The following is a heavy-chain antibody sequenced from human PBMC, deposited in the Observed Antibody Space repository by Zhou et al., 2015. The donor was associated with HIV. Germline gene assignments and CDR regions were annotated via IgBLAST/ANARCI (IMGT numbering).Heavy chain of an antibody. Sequence: QVQLVQSGAEVKKPGSSVKVSCKASGGTFSSYAISWVRQAPGQGLEWMGGIIPIFGTANYAQKFQGRVTITADESTSTAYMELSSLRSEDTAVYYCAGYGVSGGSGSYSRFDYWGQGTLGHRLL. CDR1: GGTFSSYA. V-gene: IGHV1-69*12. CDR2: IIPIFGTA. D-gene: IGHD3-10*01. J-gene: IGHJ4*02. CDR3: AGYGVSGGSGSYSRFDY.